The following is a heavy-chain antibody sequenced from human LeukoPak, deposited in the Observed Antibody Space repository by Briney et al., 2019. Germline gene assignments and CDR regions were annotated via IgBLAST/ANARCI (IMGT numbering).Heavy chain of an antibody. CDR1: GYTFTGYY. CDR3: ARDWSVKPYYDILTGPSLDY. J-gene: IGHJ4*02. V-gene: IGHV1-2*06. Sequence: ASVKVSCKASGYTFTGYYTHWVRQAPGQGLEWMGRINPNSGGTNYAQKFQGRVTMTRDTSISTAYMELSRLRSDDTAVYYCARDWSVKPYYDILTGPSLDYWGQGTLVTVSS. CDR2: INPNSGGT. D-gene: IGHD3-9*01.